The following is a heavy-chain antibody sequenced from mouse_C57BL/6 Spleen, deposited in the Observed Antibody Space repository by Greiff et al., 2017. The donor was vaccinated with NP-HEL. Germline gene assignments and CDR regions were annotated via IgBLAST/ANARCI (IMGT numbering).Heavy chain of an antibody. CDR3: ARGDYDLYYYAMDY. J-gene: IGHJ4*01. CDR2: IDPNSGGT. D-gene: IGHD2-4*01. CDR1: GYTFTSYW. Sequence: KESCKASGYTFTSYWMHWVKQRPGRGLEWIGRIDPNSGGTKYNEKFKSKATLTVDKPSSTAYMQLSSLTSEDSAVYYCARGDYDLYYYAMDYWGQGTSVTVSS. V-gene: IGHV1-72*01.